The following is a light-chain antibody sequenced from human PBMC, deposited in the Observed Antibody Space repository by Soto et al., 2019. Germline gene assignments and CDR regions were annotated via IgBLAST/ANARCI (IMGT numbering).Light chain of an antibody. V-gene: IGKV3D-20*02. CDR1: QSVSSSY. CDR3: QQRSNWPPT. J-gene: IGKJ1*01. CDR2: DAS. Sequence: EIVLTQSPGTLSLSPGERATLSCRASQSVSSSYLAWYQQKPGQAPRLLIYDASNRATGIPARFSGSGSGTDFTLTISSLEPEDFAVYYCQQRSNWPPTFGQGTKVAIK.